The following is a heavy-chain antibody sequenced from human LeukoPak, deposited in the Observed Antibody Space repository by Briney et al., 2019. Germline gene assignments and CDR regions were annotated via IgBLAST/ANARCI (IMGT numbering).Heavy chain of an antibody. CDR1: GFTFSTYG. CDR3: ARAQGFFDY. Sequence: GGSLRLSCAASGFTFSTYGMHWVRQAPGKGLEWVAFIRYDGNNKYYAESVKGRFTISRDNPKKTLDLQMNSLRAEDTAVYYCARAQGFFDYWGQGTLVTVSS. J-gene: IGHJ4*02. V-gene: IGHV3-30*02. CDR2: IRYDGNNK.